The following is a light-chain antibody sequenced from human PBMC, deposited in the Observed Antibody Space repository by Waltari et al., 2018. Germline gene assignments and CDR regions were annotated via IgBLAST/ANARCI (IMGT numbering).Light chain of an antibody. CDR2: GAS. V-gene: IGKV3-15*01. J-gene: IGKJ4*01. Sequence: EIVMTQSPVTLSVSPGERATLSCRASQSVSTDLAWYQQKPGQAPRLLIYGASTRATGISARFSGSGSGTEFTLTIGSLQSEDFAFYYCQQYNDWPPLTFGGGTKVEIK. CDR1: QSVSTD. CDR3: QQYNDWPPLT.